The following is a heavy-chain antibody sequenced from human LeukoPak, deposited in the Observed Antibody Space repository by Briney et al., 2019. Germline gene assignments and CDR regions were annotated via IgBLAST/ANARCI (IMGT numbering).Heavy chain of an antibody. CDR2: IYHSGST. CDR3: ARGTYYYDSSGYYGYFQH. J-gene: IGHJ1*01. D-gene: IGHD3-22*01. CDR1: GGSISSSNW. V-gene: IGHV4-4*02. Sequence: PSGTLSPTCAVSGGSISSSNWWSWVRQPPGKGLEWIGEIYHSGSTNYNSSLKSRVTISVNKSKNQFSLKLSSVTAADTAVYYCARGTYYYDSSGYYGYFQHWGQGTLVTVSS.